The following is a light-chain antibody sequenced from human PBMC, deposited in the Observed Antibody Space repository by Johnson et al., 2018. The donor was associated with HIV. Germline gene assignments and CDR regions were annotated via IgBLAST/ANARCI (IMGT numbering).Light chain of an antibody. V-gene: IGLV1-51*01. CDR3: GTWDSSLSAYV. CDR1: SSNIGDNY. CDR2: NND. Sequence: SVLTQPPSVSAAPGQKVTISCSGSSSNIGDNYVSWYQQVPGTAPKLLISNNDKRPSGIPDRFSGSRSGTSATLGITGLQTGDEADYYCGTWDSSLSAYVFGTGTKVTV. J-gene: IGLJ1*01.